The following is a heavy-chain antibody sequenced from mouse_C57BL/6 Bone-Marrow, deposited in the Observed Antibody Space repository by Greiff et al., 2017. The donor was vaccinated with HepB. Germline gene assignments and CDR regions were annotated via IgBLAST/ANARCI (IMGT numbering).Heavy chain of an antibody. Sequence: QVHVKQPGAELVKPGASVKLSCKASGYTFTSYWMHWVKQRPGQGLEWIGMIHPNSGSTNYNEKFKSKATLTVDKSSSTAYMQLSSLTSEDSAVYYCARSRATTVVANPYYFDYWGQGTTLTVSS. V-gene: IGHV1-64*01. CDR1: GYTFTSYW. CDR2: IHPNSGST. J-gene: IGHJ2*01. D-gene: IGHD1-1*01. CDR3: ARSRATTVVANPYYFDY.